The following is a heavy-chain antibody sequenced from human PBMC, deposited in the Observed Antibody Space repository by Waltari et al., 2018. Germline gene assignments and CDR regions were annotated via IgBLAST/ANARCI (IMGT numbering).Heavy chain of an antibody. CDR2: INPNSGGK. J-gene: IGHJ4*02. Sequence: QVQLVQSGAEVKKPGASVKVSCKASGYTFTGYYMHWVRQAPGQGLEWMGWINPNSGGKNYAQKFQGRVTMTRDTSISTAYMELSRLRSDDTAVYYCARGYGSYTGVGLVDYWGQGTLVTVSS. CDR1: GYTFTGYY. CDR3: ARGYGSYTGVGLVDY. D-gene: IGHD1-26*01. V-gene: IGHV1-2*02.